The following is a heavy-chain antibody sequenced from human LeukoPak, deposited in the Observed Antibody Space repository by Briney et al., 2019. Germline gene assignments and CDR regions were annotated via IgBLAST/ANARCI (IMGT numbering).Heavy chain of an antibody. CDR1: GGSFSSYY. J-gene: IGHJ6*02. CDR3: ARGYCSSTTCYAGRLDV. Sequence: SETPSLTCTVSGGSFSSYYWSWIRQSPGKGLEWIGHIYYSGSTNYNPSLKSRVTMSVDTSKNQFSLKLSSVTAADTAVYYCARGYCSSTTCYAGRLDVWGQGTTVTVSS. CDR2: IYYSGST. V-gene: IGHV4-59*01. D-gene: IGHD2-2*01.